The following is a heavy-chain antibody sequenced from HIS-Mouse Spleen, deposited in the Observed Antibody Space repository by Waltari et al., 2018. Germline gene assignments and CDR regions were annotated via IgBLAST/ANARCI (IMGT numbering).Heavy chain of an antibody. CDR3: AHRLGKIAARPGAFDI. D-gene: IGHD6-6*01. CDR2: IYWDDDK. Sequence: QITLKESGPTLVKPTQTLTLTCTFSGFSLSTSGVGVGWIRQPPGKGLEWLALIYWDDDKRYSPSLQSQLTITKDTSKNQVVLTMTNMDPWVTARYYCAHRLGKIAARPGAFDIWGQGTMVTVSS. V-gene: IGHV2-5*02. J-gene: IGHJ3*02. CDR1: GFSLSTSGVG.